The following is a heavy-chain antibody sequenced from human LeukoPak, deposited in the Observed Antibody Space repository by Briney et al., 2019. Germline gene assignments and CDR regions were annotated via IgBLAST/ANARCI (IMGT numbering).Heavy chain of an antibody. J-gene: IGHJ1*01. D-gene: IGHD1-26*01. CDR2: IYTSGST. CDR1: GGSISSYY. CDR3: ANPWDVGATPKSLQH. V-gene: IGHV4-4*07. Sequence: SETLSLTCTVSGGSISSYYWSWIRQPAGKGLEWIGRIYTSGSTNYNPSLKSRVTMSVDTSKNQFSLKLSSVTAADTAVYYCANPWDVGATPKSLQHWGQGTLVTVSS.